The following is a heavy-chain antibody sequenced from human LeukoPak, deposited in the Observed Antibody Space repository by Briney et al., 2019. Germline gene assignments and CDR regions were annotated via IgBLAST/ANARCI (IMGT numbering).Heavy chain of an antibody. Sequence: PGGSLRLSCAASGFTFSSYAMSWVRQAPGKGLEWVPAISGSGGSTYYADSVKGRFTISRDNSKNTLYLQMNSLRAEDTAVYYCAKAVTMVQGVIIGSYYYYMDAWGKGTTVTVSS. D-gene: IGHD3-10*01. V-gene: IGHV3-23*01. CDR3: AKAVTMVQGVIIGSYYYYMDA. J-gene: IGHJ6*03. CDR2: ISGSGGST. CDR1: GFTFSSYA.